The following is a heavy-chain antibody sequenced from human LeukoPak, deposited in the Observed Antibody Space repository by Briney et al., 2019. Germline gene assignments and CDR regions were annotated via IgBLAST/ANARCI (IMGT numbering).Heavy chain of an antibody. CDR3: ASEGGYGILTGYYDY. D-gene: IGHD3-9*01. V-gene: IGHV1-46*01. CDR2: INPSGGST. J-gene: IGHJ4*02. CDR1: GYTFTSYY. Sequence: GASVKVSCKASGYTFTSYYMHWVRQAPGQGLEWMGIINPSGGSTSYAQKFQGRVTMTRDTSTSTVYMELSSLRSEDTAVYYCASEGGYGILTGYYDYWGQGTLVTVSS.